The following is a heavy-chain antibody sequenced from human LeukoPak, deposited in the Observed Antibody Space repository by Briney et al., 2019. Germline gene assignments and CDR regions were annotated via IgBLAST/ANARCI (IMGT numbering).Heavy chain of an antibody. CDR3: ARVQQWLAQGFDP. D-gene: IGHD6-19*01. CDR2: INHSGST. J-gene: IGHJ5*02. CDR1: GGSFSGNY. V-gene: IGHV4-34*01. Sequence: PSETLSLTCAVYGGSFSGNYWSWIRQPPGKGLEWIGEINHSGSTNYNPSLKSRVTISVDTSKNQFSLKLSSVTAADTAVYYCARVQQWLAQGFDPWGQGTLVTVSS.